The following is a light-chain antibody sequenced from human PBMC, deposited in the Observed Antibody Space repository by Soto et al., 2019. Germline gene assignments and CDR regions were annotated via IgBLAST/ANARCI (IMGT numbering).Light chain of an antibody. CDR3: QSYDSSLSTSV. J-gene: IGLJ2*01. V-gene: IGLV1-40*01. Sequence: QSVLTQPPSVSGAPGQRVTISCTGSSSSIGAGYDVHWYQLLPGTAPKLLIYGNSNRPSGVPDRFSGSKSGTSASLAITGLQAEDEADYYCQSYDSSLSTSVFGGGTKLTVL. CDR1: SSSIGAGYD. CDR2: GNS.